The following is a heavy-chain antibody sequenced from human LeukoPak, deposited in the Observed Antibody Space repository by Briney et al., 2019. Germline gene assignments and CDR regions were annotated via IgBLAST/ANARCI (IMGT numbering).Heavy chain of an antibody. CDR3: ARDRDWNSGFDY. CDR1: GFTFSDYS. CDR2: ISISTSSI. D-gene: IGHD1-7*01. V-gene: IGHV3-48*01. Sequence: GGSLRLSCAASGFTFSDYSLTWVRQAPGKGLEWISYISISTSSIYYADSVKGRFTISRDNAKNSLYLQMNSLRAEDTAVYYCARDRDWNSGFDYWGQGTLVTVSS. J-gene: IGHJ4*02.